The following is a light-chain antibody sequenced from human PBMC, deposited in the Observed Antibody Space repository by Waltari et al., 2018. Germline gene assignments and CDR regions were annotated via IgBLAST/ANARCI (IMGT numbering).Light chain of an antibody. J-gene: IGLJ2*01. CDR3: AAWDDNMNGL. CDR2: STN. CDR1: SSNIGRLM. V-gene: IGLV1-44*01. Sequence: QSVLTQPPSASGTPGQRVTISCSGSSSNIGRLMVTWYQQLPGTAPKLLIYSTNQRPSGVPDRFSGSKSGTSASLAISGLQSEDEADYYCAAWDDNMNGLFGGGTKLTVL.